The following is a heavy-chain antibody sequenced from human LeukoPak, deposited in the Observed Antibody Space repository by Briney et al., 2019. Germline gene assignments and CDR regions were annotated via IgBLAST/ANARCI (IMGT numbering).Heavy chain of an antibody. V-gene: IGHV3-73*01. CDR3: TGDNFDSSVKFDY. J-gene: IGHJ4*02. CDR2: IRSKANNYAT. D-gene: IGHD3-22*01. CDR1: GFTFSGSA. Sequence: GGSLRLSCVVSGFTFSGSAVHWVRQASGKGLEWVGRIRSKANNYATAYAASVKGRFTISRDDSKNTAYLQMNSLKAEDTAVYYCTGDNFDSSVKFDYWGQGTLVTVSS.